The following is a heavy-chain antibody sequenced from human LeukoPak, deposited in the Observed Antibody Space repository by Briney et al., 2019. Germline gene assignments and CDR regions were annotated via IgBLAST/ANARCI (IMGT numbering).Heavy chain of an antibody. J-gene: IGHJ4*02. CDR1: GGSIRYYY. CDR3: ARKGGLFDY. CDR2: IYYNGST. Sequence: SETLSLTCTVSGGSIRYYYWSWLRQSPGKGLEWIGYIYYNGSTNYNPSLKSRVTISVDMSKNQFSLKMSSVTAADTAVYYCARKGGLFDYWGQGRLVTVSS. D-gene: IGHD2-15*01. V-gene: IGHV4-59*01.